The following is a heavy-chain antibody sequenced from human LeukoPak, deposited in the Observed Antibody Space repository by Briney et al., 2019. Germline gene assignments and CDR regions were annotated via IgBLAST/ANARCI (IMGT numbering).Heavy chain of an antibody. Sequence: PGGSLRLSCAASGFTSSSYSVNWVRQAAGNVLELVSSIRSNSSYIYNADFVKGGFTISNDNAKTSLYLEINSLGAEDTAVYYCARDMDVAAAGTGRPLDQNPFDYRGRGTLVTVSS. CDR3: ARDMDVAAAGTGRPLDQNPFDY. CDR2: IRSNSSYI. V-gene: IGHV3-21*01. CDR1: GFTSSSYS. D-gene: IGHD6-13*01. J-gene: IGHJ4*02.